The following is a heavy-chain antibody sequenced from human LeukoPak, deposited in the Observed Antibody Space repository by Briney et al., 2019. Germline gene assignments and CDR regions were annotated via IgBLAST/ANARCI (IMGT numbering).Heavy chain of an antibody. Sequence: ESGPTLVNPTQTLTLTCTFSGFSLSTSGVGVGWIRQPPGKALEWLALIYWDDDKRYSPSLKSRLTITKDTSKNQVVLTMTNMDPVDTATYYCARQNKGYDILTGSHFDYWGQGTLVTVSS. CDR1: GFSLSTSGVG. J-gene: IGHJ4*02. V-gene: IGHV2-5*02. D-gene: IGHD3-9*01. CDR2: IYWDDDK. CDR3: ARQNKGYDILTGSHFDY.